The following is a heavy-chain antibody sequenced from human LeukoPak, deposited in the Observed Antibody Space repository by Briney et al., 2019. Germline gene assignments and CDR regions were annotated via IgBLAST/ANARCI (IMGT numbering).Heavy chain of an antibody. CDR2: IYTSGST. Sequence: SETLSLTCTVSGGSISSGSYYWSWIRQPAGKGLEWIGRIYTSGSTNYNPSLKSRVTMSVDTSKNQFSLKLSSVTAADTAVYYCARDSRGMTTVTTLDYWGQGTLVTVSS. CDR1: GGSISSGSYY. V-gene: IGHV4-61*02. J-gene: IGHJ4*02. CDR3: ARDSRGMTTVTTLDY. D-gene: IGHD4-17*01.